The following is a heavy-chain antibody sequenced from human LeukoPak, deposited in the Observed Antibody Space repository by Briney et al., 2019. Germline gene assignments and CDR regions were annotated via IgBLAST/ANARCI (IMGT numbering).Heavy chain of an antibody. V-gene: IGHV3-23*01. CDR2: ISGRGGST. CDR3: AKCPMMGGSYPFEY. CDR1: GFTFSSYA. J-gene: IGHJ4*02. D-gene: IGHD1-26*01. Sequence: QAGGSLRLSCAASGFTFSSYAMSWVRQAPGKGLEWVSGISGRGGSTYYADSVKGRFTISRDNSKNTLYLQMDSLRAEDTAVYYCAKCPMMGGSYPFEYWGQGTLVTVSS.